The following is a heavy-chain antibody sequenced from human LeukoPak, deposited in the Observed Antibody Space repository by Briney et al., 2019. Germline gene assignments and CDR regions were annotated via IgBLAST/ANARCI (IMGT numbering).Heavy chain of an antibody. CDR2: INWGSNHI. Sequence: GGSLRLSCAASGFTLRSYSMSWVRQAPGKGLEWVSSINWGSNHIYYADAVQGRFTISRDNAKNSLYLQMNSLRAEDTAIYYCARDNSSWSQDYWGQGTLVTVSS. CDR1: GFTLRSYS. V-gene: IGHV3-21*06. D-gene: IGHD6-13*01. J-gene: IGHJ4*02. CDR3: ARDNSSWSQDY.